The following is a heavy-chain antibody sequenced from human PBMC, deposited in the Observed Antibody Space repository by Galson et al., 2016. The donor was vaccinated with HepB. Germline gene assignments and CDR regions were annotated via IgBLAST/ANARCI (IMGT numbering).Heavy chain of an antibody. V-gene: IGHV4-59*11. Sequence: TLSLTCSVSGASISSHYWSWIRQAPGKGPEWIGYIHYSGTTNYKSSLESRVTISMDTSRTQLSLKLTSVTAADTAVYFCATIESGRRFFESWGQGILVTVSS. D-gene: IGHD3-9*01. CDR1: GASISSHY. CDR2: IHYSGTT. CDR3: ATIESGRRFFES. J-gene: IGHJ4*02.